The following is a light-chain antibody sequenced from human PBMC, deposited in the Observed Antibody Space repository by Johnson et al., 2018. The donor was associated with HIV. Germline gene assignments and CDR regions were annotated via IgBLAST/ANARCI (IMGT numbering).Light chain of an antibody. J-gene: IGLJ1*01. V-gene: IGLV1-51*02. CDR2: ENN. Sequence: QSVLMQPPSVSAAPGQKVTISCSGSSSNIGNNYVSWYQQLPGTAHKLLIYENNKRPSGIPDRFSGSKSGTSATLGITGLQTGDEADYYCGTWDSRLSAYVFGTGTKVTVL. CDR1: SSNIGNNY. CDR3: GTWDSRLSAYV.